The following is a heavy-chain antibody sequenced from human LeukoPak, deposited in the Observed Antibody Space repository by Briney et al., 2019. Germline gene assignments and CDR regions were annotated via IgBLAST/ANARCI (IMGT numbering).Heavy chain of an antibody. D-gene: IGHD3-10*01. CDR2: IWDYGSNE. V-gene: IGHV3-33*01. CDR3: ARLFMAYPSPYYFDY. Sequence: GGALRLSCAVSGFTFSRYGMHWVRQAPGKGLEWLAVIWDYGSNEFYADSVQSRFTISRDNSKNTLYLQMNSLRADDTAVYYCARLFMAYPSPYYFDYWGQGTLVTVSS. CDR1: GFTFSRYG. J-gene: IGHJ4*02.